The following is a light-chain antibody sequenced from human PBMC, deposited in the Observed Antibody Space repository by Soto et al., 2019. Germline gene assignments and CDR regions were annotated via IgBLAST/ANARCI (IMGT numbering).Light chain of an antibody. CDR3: QQCSHWRT. J-gene: IGKJ1*01. CDR2: GAS. CDR1: QSIDSD. V-gene: IGKV3-15*01. Sequence: EIMMTQSPANVSVFPGERATLSCRASQSIDSDLAWYQQKPGHVPRLLIYGASTRATGVPARFSGSGSGTEVTLTIISLRSDDFAVYSCQQCSHWRTFGPGTKVEIK.